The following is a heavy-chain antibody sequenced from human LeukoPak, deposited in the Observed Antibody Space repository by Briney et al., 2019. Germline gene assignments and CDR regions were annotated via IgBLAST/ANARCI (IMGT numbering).Heavy chain of an antibody. CDR2: IYHSGST. CDR1: GGSISSGGYS. Sequence: SETLSLTCAVSGGSISSGGYSWSWIRQPPGKGLEWIGYIYHSGSTYYNPSLKSRATISVDRSKNQFSLKLSSVTAADTAVYYCASSGSRAANWFDPWGQGTLVTVSS. J-gene: IGHJ5*02. V-gene: IGHV4-30-2*01. CDR3: ASSGSRAANWFDP. D-gene: IGHD1-26*01.